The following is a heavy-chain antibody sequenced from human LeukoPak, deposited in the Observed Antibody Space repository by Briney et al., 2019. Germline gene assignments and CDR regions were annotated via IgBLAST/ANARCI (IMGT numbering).Heavy chain of an antibody. V-gene: IGHV4-59*01. Sequence: PSETLSLTCTVSGGPISSYYWSWIRRPPGKGLEWIGYIYYSGTTNYNPSLKSRVTISVDTSKNQFSLKLSSVTAADTAVYYCARGVYIAAAQYGYWGQGTLVTVSS. D-gene: IGHD6-13*01. J-gene: IGHJ4*02. CDR2: IYYSGTT. CDR1: GGPISSYY. CDR3: ARGVYIAAAQYGY.